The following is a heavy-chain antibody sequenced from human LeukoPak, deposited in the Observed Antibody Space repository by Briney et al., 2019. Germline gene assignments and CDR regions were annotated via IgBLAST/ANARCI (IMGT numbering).Heavy chain of an antibody. CDR3: TRGGTWFDP. V-gene: IGHV3-49*04. CDR1: GFTFGDYA. CDR2: IRSKAYGGTT. Sequence: GRSLRLSCTASGFTFGDYAMSRVRQAPGKGLEWVGFIRSKAYGGTTEYAASVKGRCTISRDDSKSIAYLQMNSPKTEDTAVYYCTRGGTWFDPWGQGTLVTVSS. J-gene: IGHJ5*02. D-gene: IGHD6-25*01.